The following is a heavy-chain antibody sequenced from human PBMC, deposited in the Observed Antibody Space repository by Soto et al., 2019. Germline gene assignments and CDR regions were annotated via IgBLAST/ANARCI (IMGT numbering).Heavy chain of an antibody. Sequence: QVQLQESGPGLVKPSQTLSLTCTVSGGSISSGGYYWSWIRQHPGKGLEWIGYINYSGNTYYNPSLNSRVTISEDPSKNQFSLKLSSVTAADTAVYYCARATYYYDSSGYSDRVLDYWGQGTLVTVSS. V-gene: IGHV4-31*03. D-gene: IGHD3-22*01. CDR1: GGSISSGGYY. CDR3: ARATYYYDSSGYSDRVLDY. CDR2: INYSGNT. J-gene: IGHJ4*02.